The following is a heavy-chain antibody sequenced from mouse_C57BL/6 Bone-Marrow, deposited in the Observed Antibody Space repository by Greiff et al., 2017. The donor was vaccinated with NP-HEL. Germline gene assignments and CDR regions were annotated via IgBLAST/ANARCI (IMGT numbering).Heavy chain of an antibody. Sequence: VQLQQSGAELVRPGASVKLSCKASGYTFTDYYINWVKQRPGQGLEWIARIYPGSGNTYYNEKFKGKATLTAEKSSSTAYMQLSSLTSEDSAVYVCARSGYYSNDDYFDYWGQGTTLTVSS. V-gene: IGHV1-76*01. CDR3: ARSGYYSNDDYFDY. D-gene: IGHD2-5*01. J-gene: IGHJ2*01. CDR1: GYTFTDYY. CDR2: IYPGSGNT.